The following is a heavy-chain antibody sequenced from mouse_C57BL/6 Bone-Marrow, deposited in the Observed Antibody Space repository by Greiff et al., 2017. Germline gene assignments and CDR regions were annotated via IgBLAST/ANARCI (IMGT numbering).Heavy chain of an antibody. CDR2: IYPTSGRT. D-gene: IGHD4-1*01. Sequence: QVQLQQPGAELVKPGASVKMSCKASGYTFTSYWITWVKQRPGQGLEWIGDIYPTSGRTNYNEKFKSKAILTVDTSSKTAYMQPSSLTSEDSAVFYCARSGPLGRRFDNWGQGTTLTVSS. J-gene: IGHJ2*01. CDR3: ARSGPLGRRFDN. V-gene: IGHV1-55*01. CDR1: GYTFTSYW.